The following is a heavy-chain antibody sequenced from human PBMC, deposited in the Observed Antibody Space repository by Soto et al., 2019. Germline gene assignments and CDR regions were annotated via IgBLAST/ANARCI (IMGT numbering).Heavy chain of an antibody. CDR2: NKAGNGNT. J-gene: IGHJ4*02. CDR3: ARDPLSVETVMVEELDY. Sequence: ASVKVSCKASGYTFTSYAMHWVRQAPGQRLEWMGWNKAGNGNTKYSQKFQGRVTITRDTSASTAYMELSSLRSEDTAVYYCARDPLSVETVMVEELDYWGQGTLVTV. D-gene: IGHD5-18*01. CDR1: GYTFTSYA. V-gene: IGHV1-3*01.